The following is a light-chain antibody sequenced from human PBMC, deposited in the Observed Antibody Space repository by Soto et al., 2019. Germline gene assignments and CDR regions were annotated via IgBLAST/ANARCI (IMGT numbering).Light chain of an antibody. V-gene: IGKV1-12*01. CDR1: QGISSW. CDR3: LQDYTYFWM. Sequence: DIQMTQSPSTLSASVGDRVTITCWASQGISSWLAWYQQKPGKAPKLLIYGASRLQGGVPSRFSGSGFGTDFTLTISSLQPEDSATYYCLQDYTYFWMFGQGTKVDIK. J-gene: IGKJ1*01. CDR2: GAS.